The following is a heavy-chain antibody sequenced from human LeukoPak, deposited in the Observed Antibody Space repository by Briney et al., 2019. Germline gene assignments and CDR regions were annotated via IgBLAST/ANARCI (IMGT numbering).Heavy chain of an antibody. V-gene: IGHV3-74*01. CDR1: GFTFSSYW. CDR2: INSDGRST. J-gene: IGHJ6*02. CDR3: ARDLKYSGYDSYYYYYYGMDV. D-gene: IGHD5-12*01. Sequence: GGSLRLSCAASGFTFSSYWMYWGRQAPGKGLVLVSRINSDGRSTSYADSVKGRFTISRDNAKNTLYLQMNSLRAEDTAVYYCARDLKYSGYDSYYYYYYGMDVWGQGTTVTVSS.